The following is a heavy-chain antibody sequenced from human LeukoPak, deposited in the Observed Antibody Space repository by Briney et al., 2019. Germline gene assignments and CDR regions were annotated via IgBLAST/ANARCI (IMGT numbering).Heavy chain of an antibody. CDR1: GFTVSSSY. V-gene: IGHV3-53*01. D-gene: IGHD7-27*01. CDR2: MYSGGST. CDR3: ARNPGNWGEVYYFDH. Sequence: PGGSLRLPCAASGFTVSSSYMNWVRQAPGKGLEWVSVMYSGGSTYYADSVKGRFTISRDNSKNTVHLQMNSLRAEDTAVYYCARNPGNWGEVYYFDHWGQGTLVTVSS. J-gene: IGHJ4*02.